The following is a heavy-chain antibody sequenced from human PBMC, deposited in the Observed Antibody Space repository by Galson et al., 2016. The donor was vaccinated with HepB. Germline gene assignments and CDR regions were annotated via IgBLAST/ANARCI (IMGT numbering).Heavy chain of an antibody. D-gene: IGHD1-26*01. CDR2: INNSGNT. CDR1: GGSTNPYH. J-gene: IGHJ4*02. V-gene: IGHV4-59*08. Sequence: SETLSLTCTVSGGSTNPYHWSWIRQPPGKGLEWIGCINNSGNTNYNPSLKSRITISEDTSKKHFYMRLSSVTAADTAIYYCVHGSWSWGLNYWGQGILVTVSS. CDR3: VHGSWSWGLNY.